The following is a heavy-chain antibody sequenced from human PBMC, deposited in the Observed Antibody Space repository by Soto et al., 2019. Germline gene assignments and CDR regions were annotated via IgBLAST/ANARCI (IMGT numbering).Heavy chain of an antibody. CDR3: AREILTGYYPAGWFDP. Sequence: SETLSLTCTVSGGSISSSTYYWGWIRQPPGKGLEWIGSIYFRGSTYYNPSLKSRVTVSVDTSKKQFSLKLTSVTAADTAVYYCAREILTGYYPAGWFDPCGQGTLVTVSS. CDR2: IYFRGST. J-gene: IGHJ5*02. V-gene: IGHV4-39*02. CDR1: GGSISSSTYY. D-gene: IGHD3-9*01.